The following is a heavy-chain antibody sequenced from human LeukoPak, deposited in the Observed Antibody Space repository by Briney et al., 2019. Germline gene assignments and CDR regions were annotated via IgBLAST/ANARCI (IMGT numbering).Heavy chain of an antibody. Sequence: GRSLRLSCAASGFTFSSYGIHWVRQAPGKGLEWVAIILYDGSNKYYAHSVKGRFTISRDNSKNTVYLQMNRLRAEDTAVYYCAKSRQCLEYYFDYWGQGTLVTVFS. CDR3: AKSRQCLEYYFDY. J-gene: IGHJ4*02. CDR2: ILYDGSNK. V-gene: IGHV3-30*18. CDR1: GFTFSSYG. D-gene: IGHD6-19*01.